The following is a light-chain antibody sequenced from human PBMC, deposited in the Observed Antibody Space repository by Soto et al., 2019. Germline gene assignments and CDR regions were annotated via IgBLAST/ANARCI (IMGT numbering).Light chain of an antibody. J-gene: IGKJ1*01. CDR2: DAS. V-gene: IGKV1-5*01. CDR3: QQYSTYSWT. Sequence: DIQMTQSPSTLSASVGDRVTITCRASQSISNWLAWYQQKPGKAPKLLIYDASTLQSGAPSRFSGSGSATEFTLTIRSRQAEDSASYHCQQYSTYSWTFGQGTKVHIK. CDR1: QSISNW.